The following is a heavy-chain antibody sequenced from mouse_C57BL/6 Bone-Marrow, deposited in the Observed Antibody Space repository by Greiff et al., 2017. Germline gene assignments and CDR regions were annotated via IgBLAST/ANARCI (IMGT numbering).Heavy chain of an antibody. Sequence: EVQVVESEGGLVQPGSSMKLSCTASGFTFSDYYMAWVRQVPEKGLEWVANINYDGSSTYYLASLKSRFIISRDNAKNILYLQMSSLKSEDTATDYCAREEGDYYGSSYLYFDVWGTGTTVTVSS. V-gene: IGHV5-16*01. J-gene: IGHJ1*03. CDR2: INYDGSST. D-gene: IGHD1-1*01. CDR3: AREEGDYYGSSYLYFDV. CDR1: GFTFSDYY.